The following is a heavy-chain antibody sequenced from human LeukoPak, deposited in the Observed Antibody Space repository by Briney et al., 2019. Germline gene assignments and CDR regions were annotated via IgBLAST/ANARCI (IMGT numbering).Heavy chain of an antibody. CDR1: GFTFSNAW. V-gene: IGHV3-15*01. Sequence: GGSLRLSCAASGFTFSNAWLSWVRQTPGKGLERVGRIKSKSDGGTTDYAAPVKGRFTISRDNSKNTLYLQMNSLRAEDTAVYYCAKDLRVGMVRGVIPAYNWFDPWGQGTLVTVSS. CDR3: AKDLRVGMVRGVIPAYNWFDP. D-gene: IGHD3-10*01. J-gene: IGHJ5*02. CDR2: IKSKSDGGTT.